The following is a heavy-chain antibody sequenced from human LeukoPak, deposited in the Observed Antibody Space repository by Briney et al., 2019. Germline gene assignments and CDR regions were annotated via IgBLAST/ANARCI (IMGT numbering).Heavy chain of an antibody. V-gene: IGHV1-2*02. CDR2: INPNSGGT. D-gene: IGHD6-6*01. J-gene: IGHJ4*02. CDR3: AIIEYSSSERFDY. Sequence: GASVKVSCKASGYTFTGYYMHWVRQAPGQGLEWMGWINPNSGGTNYAQKFQGRVTMTRDTSISTAYMELSRLRSDDTAVYYCAIIEYSSSERFDYWGQGTLVTVSS. CDR1: GYTFTGYY.